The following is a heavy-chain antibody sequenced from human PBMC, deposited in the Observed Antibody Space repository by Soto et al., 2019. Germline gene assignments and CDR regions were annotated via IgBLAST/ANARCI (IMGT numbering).Heavy chain of an antibody. CDR1: GYSFTSLD. J-gene: IGHJ4*02. D-gene: IGHD1-26*01. V-gene: IGHV1-8*01. CDR3: ARGVSAGVDY. Sequence: ASVKVSCKASGYSFTSLDINWVRQTAGQGLEWMGWMEPSTGRTGYAQKFQGRVTMTRDTSINTAYMELTTLTSDDTTFYYCARGVSAGVDYWGQGTLVTVSS. CDR2: MEPSTGRT.